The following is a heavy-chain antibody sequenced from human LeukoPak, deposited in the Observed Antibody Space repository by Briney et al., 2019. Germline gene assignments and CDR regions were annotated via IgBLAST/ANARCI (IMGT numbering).Heavy chain of an antibody. Sequence: PGGSLRLSCAASGFTFSSYAMSWVRQAPGKGLEWVSAISGSGGSTYYADSVKGRFTISRDNSKNTLYLQMNSLRAEDTAVYYCAKGRTRITIFGVVPEGGPYYYYYMDVWGKGTTVTVSS. CDR3: AKGRTRITIFGVVPEGGPYYYYYMDV. D-gene: IGHD3-3*01. CDR1: GFTFSSYA. V-gene: IGHV3-23*01. CDR2: ISGSGGST. J-gene: IGHJ6*03.